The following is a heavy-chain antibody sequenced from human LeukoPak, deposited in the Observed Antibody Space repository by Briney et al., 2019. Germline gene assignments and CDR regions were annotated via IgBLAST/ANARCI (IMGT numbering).Heavy chain of an antibody. CDR3: AKSLSSRGVIIAKTGRSFDY. J-gene: IGHJ4*02. CDR1: GFTFSNYD. D-gene: IGHD3-10*01. Sequence: PGGSLRLSCAPSGFTFSNYDMHWVRQAPGKGLEWVAFMWSDGTNRYYADSVKGRFTVSRDNSKNTLYLQMNNLRPEDTAVYYCAKSLSSRGVIIAKTGRSFDYWGQGTLVTVSS. CDR2: MWSDGTNR. V-gene: IGHV3-30*02.